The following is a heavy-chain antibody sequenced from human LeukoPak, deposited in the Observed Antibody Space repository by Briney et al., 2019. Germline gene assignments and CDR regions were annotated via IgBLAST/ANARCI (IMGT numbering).Heavy chain of an antibody. Sequence: ASVKVSCKASGGTFSSYAISWVRQAPGQGLEWMGGIIPIFGTANYAQKFQGRVMITADESTSTAYMELSSLRSEDTAVYYCARGMDGYNSDAFDIWGQGTMVTVSS. D-gene: IGHD5-24*01. J-gene: IGHJ3*02. CDR2: IIPIFGTA. V-gene: IGHV1-69*13. CDR1: GGTFSSYA. CDR3: ARGMDGYNSDAFDI.